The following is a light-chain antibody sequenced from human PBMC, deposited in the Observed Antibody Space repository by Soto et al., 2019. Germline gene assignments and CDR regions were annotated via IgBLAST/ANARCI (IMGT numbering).Light chain of an antibody. Sequence: DIQMTQSPSILSASVGDRVTITCRASQNIRTWLSWYQQKPGKAPNLLIYAASSLQSGVPSRFSGSGSGTDFTLTISSLQPEDFATYYCQQSYSTPYTFGQGTKLEI. CDR3: QQSYSTPYT. CDR2: AAS. CDR1: QNIRTW. J-gene: IGKJ2*01. V-gene: IGKV1-39*01.